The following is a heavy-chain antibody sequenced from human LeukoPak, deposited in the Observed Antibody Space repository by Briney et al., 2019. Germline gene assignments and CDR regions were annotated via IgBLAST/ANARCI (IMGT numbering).Heavy chain of an antibody. J-gene: IGHJ3*02. CDR1: GFTFSSYW. V-gene: IGHV3-74*01. CDR3: ARGSEYDYGGGRGGAFDI. Sequence: GGSLRLSCVVSGFTFSSYWMHWVRQAPGKGLVWVSNMNSDGSSTNYADSVKGRFTISRDNAKNTLYLQMNSLRAEDAAVYYCARGSEYDYGGGRGGAFDIWGQGTMVTVSS. CDR2: MNSDGSST. D-gene: IGHD3-16*01.